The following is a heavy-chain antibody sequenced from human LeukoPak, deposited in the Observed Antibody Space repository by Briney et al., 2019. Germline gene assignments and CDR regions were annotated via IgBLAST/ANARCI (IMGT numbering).Heavy chain of an antibody. CDR2: ISPTGGTT. J-gene: IGHJ4*02. V-gene: IGHV1-46*01. CDR1: GYMFTVYY. Sequence: ASVKVSCKTSGYMFTVYYLHWVRQAPGQGLEWMGMISPTGGTTRFSQKYQGRITMTRDMSTSTVYMDLSSLRSEDTAVYYCAREMRSYKALDYWGQGTLVTVSS. D-gene: IGHD3-10*01. CDR3: AREMRSYKALDY.